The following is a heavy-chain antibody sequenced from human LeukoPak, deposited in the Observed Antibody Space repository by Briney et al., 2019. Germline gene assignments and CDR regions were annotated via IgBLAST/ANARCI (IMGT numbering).Heavy chain of an antibody. CDR2: IKSKGNGGTA. Sequence: GGSLRLSCAASGFTFTSAWMSWVRQAPGKGLEWVGRIKSKGNGGTADYAAPVKGRFTISRDDSKNTLYLQMNRLKSEDTAVYYCTWHYYDRLDPWGQGTLVTVSS. V-gene: IGHV3-15*01. D-gene: IGHD3-22*01. CDR1: GFTFTSAW. J-gene: IGHJ5*02. CDR3: TWHYYDRLDP.